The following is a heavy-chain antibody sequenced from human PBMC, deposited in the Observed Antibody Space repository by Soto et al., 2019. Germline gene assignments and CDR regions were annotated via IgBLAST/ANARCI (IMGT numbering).Heavy chain of an antibody. J-gene: IGHJ4*02. CDR1: GFTFSSYA. Sequence: GGSLRLSCAASGFTFSSYAMSWVRQAPGKGLEWVSAISGSGGSTYYADSVKGRFTISRDNSKNTLYLQMNSLRAEDTAVYYCARDDYSNYPEYYFDYWGQGTLVTGSS. CDR2: ISGSGGST. CDR3: ARDDYSNYPEYYFDY. D-gene: IGHD4-4*01. V-gene: IGHV3-23*01.